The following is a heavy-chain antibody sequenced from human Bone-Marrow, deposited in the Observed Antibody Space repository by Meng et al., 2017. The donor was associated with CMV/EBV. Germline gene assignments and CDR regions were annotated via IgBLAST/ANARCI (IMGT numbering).Heavy chain of an antibody. D-gene: IGHD3-3*01. V-gene: IGHV3-23*01. CDR3: AKDPTVILRFLEWLSHGAFDI. Sequence: GESLKISCAASGFTFSSYAMSWVRQAPGKGLEWVSAISGSGGSTYYADSVKGRFTISRDNSKNTLYLQMNSLRAEDTAVYYCAKDPTVILRFLEWLSHGAFDIWGQGTMVTFSS. CDR1: GFTFSSYA. CDR2: ISGSGGST. J-gene: IGHJ3*02.